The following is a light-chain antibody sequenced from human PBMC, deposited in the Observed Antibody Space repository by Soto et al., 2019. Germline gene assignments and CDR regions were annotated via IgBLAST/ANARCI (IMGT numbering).Light chain of an antibody. V-gene: IGLV4-69*01. CDR3: QTWGTGVV. Sequence: VLTQSPSASASLGASVKLTCTLISGHNTYAIAWHQQQPEKGPRYLMKVNSDGSHIKGDGTPDRFSGSSSGAERYLTISSLQSEDEADYYCQTWGTGVVFGGGTKLTVL. J-gene: IGLJ2*01. CDR1: SGHNTYA. CDR2: VNSDGSH.